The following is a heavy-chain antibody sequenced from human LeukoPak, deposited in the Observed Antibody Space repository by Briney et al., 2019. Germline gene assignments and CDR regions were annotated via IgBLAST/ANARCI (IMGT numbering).Heavy chain of an antibody. J-gene: IGHJ4*02. V-gene: IGHV6-1*01. D-gene: IGHD6-13*01. CDR3: ARVDRAISTTGTLGD. CDR2: TYYRSKWYN. Sequence: SQTLSLTCAISGDSVSSTSVAWHWIRQSPSRGLEWLGRTYYRSKWYNDYAVSVQSRITINPDTSKNQFSLHLNSVTPEDTAVYYCARVDRAISTTGTLGDWGQGNLVTVSS. CDR1: GDSVSSTSVA.